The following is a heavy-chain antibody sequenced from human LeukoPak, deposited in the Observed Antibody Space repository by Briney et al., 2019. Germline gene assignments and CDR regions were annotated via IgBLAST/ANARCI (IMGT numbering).Heavy chain of an antibody. Sequence: GGSLRLSCAASGFTFSSYGMHWVRQAPGKGLEWVAVISYDGSNKYYADSVKGRFTISRDNSKNTLYLQMNSLRAEDTAVYYCARAVCDSSGYYCYFDYWGQGTLVTVSS. V-gene: IGHV3-30*03. CDR1: GFTFSSYG. D-gene: IGHD3-22*01. CDR3: ARAVCDSSGYYCYFDY. CDR2: ISYDGSNK. J-gene: IGHJ4*02.